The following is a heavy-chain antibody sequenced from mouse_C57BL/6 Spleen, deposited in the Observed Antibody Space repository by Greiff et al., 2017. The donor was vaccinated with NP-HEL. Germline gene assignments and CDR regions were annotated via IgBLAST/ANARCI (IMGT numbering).Heavy chain of an antibody. CDR1: GYTFTTYP. Sequence: QVQLKESGAELVKPGASVKMSCKASGYTFTTYPIEWMKQNHGKSLEWIGNFHPYNDDTKYNETFKGKATLTVEKSSSTVYLQLSRLTSDDSAVYYCGRRDGNYDAMDYWGQGTSVTVSS. CDR2: FHPYNDDT. CDR3: GRRDGNYDAMDY. V-gene: IGHV1-47*01. J-gene: IGHJ4*01. D-gene: IGHD2-1*01.